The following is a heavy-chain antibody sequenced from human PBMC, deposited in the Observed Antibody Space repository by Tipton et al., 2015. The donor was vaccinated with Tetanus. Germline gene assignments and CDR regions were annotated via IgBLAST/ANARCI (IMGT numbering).Heavy chain of an antibody. V-gene: IGHV3-48*02. J-gene: IGHJ5*01. CDR3: ARRGEARANWFDS. CDR2: ITSGSSTI. CDR1: GFTFSSYS. Sequence: SLRLSCATSGFTFSSYSMTWVRQAPGKGLQWVSYITSGSSTIYYADSVKGRFTISRDNARNSLYLQMSGLRDDDTAVYYCARRGEARANWFDSWGQGTLVTVSS.